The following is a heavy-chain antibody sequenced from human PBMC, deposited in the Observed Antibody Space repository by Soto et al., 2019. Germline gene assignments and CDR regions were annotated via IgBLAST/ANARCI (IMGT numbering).Heavy chain of an antibody. V-gene: IGHV3-23*01. CDR1: AFTSSSYA. Sequence: EVQLLESGGGLVQPGGSLRLSCAASAFTSSSYAMSWVRQAPGKGLEWVSTIGVSGGSTTYYGDSVKGRFTIFRDNSNKTLFLQMNSLRAEDTALYYCAKLLGDSVYCPTGYWGQGTLVTVSS. CDR2: IGVSGGSTT. D-gene: IGHD3-16*01. CDR3: AKLLGDSVYCPTGY. J-gene: IGHJ4*02.